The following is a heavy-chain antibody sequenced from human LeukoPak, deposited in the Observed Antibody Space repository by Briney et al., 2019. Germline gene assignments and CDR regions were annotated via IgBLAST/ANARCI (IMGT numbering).Heavy chain of an antibody. Sequence: PGGSLRLSCAASGFTFSSYSMNWVRQAPGKGLDWVSSISSSSYIYYADSVKGRFTISRDNAKNSLYLQMNSLRAEDTAVYYCASRRGYSGYYYYYMDVWGKGTTVTVSS. CDR2: ISSSSYI. V-gene: IGHV3-21*01. D-gene: IGHD5-12*01. J-gene: IGHJ6*03. CDR1: GFTFSSYS. CDR3: ASRRGYSGYYYYYMDV.